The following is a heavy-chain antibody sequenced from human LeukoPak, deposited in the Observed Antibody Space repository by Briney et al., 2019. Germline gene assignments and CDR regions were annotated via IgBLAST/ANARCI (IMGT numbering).Heavy chain of an antibody. D-gene: IGHD4-17*01. V-gene: IGHV4-4*07. CDR2: IYTSGST. J-gene: IGHJ4*02. CDR1: GGSLSGYY. CDR3: ARGNNDYGDYEAHYFDY. Sequence: SETLSLTCAVSGGSLSGYYWTWVRQPAGKGLEWIGRIYTSGSTNYNPSLTSRGTISVDKSKNKYSLKRSCGHAADTAVYYCARGNNDYGDYEAHYFDYWGQGTLVTVSS.